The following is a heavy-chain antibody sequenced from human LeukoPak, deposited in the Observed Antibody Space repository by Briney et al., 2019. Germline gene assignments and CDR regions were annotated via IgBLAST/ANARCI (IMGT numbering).Heavy chain of an antibody. J-gene: IGHJ5*02. CDR2: IKQDGSEK. D-gene: IGHD3-22*01. V-gene: IGHV3-7*01. CDR3: ARGMRITMIVVVRSSGWFDP. CDR1: GFTFSSYW. Sequence: GGSLRLSCAASGFTFSSYWKSWVRQAPGKGLEWVANIKQDGSEKYYVDSVKGRFTISRDNAKNSLYLQMNSLRAEDTAVYYCARGMRITMIVVVRSSGWFDPWGQGTLVTVSS.